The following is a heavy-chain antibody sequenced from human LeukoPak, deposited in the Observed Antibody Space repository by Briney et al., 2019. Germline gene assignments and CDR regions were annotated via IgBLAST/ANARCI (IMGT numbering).Heavy chain of an antibody. CDR3: AKVYDGTYAYPLDY. V-gene: IGHV3-30*18. CDR1: GLNFRSYG. J-gene: IGHJ4*02. CDR2: IAHDGNMK. Sequence: PGGSLRLSCVASGLNFRSYGMHWVRQGPGKGLEWVAVIAHDGNMKYYGESVKGRFTISRDNSANTVYLQMNSLRGDDTAVYYCAKVYDGTYAYPLDYWGQGTLVTVSS. D-gene: IGHD1-26*01.